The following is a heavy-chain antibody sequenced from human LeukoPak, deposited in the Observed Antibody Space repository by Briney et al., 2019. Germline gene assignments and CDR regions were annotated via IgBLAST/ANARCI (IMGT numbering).Heavy chain of an antibody. J-gene: IGHJ6*02. CDR1: GFTFSSNG. D-gene: IGHD4-11*01. Sequence: GGSLRLSCAASGFTFSSNGMHWVRQAPGKGLEWVGVIWYDGSNKYYADSVKGRFTISRDNSKNTLYLQMNSLTAEDTAVYYCARPYYSNYYYYGMDVWGQGTTVTVSS. CDR3: ARPYYSNYYYYGMDV. CDR2: IWYDGSNK. V-gene: IGHV3-33*01.